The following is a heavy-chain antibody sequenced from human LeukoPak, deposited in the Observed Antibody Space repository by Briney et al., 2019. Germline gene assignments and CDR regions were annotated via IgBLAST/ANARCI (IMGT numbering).Heavy chain of an antibody. CDR3: ARGGASSSWSYFDS. CDR1: NGYISNYY. Sequence: PSETLSLTCTVSNGYISNYYWSWIRQPPGKGLEWIAYFYNSGSSTNYNPSLKSRVTISVDTSKNQFSLKLSSVTAADTSVYFCARGGASSSWSYFDSWGQGTLVTVSS. CDR2: FYNSGSST. J-gene: IGHJ4*02. V-gene: IGHV4-59*12. D-gene: IGHD6-13*01.